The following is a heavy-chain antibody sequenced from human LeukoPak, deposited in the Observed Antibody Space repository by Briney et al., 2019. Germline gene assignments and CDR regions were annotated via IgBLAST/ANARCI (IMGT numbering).Heavy chain of an antibody. D-gene: IGHD2-15*01. Sequence: GESLKISCKTSGFRFSSDWIGWVRQMPGKGLEWMGIIYPGDSDTKYSPSFQGQVTMTADKSISTASLQWNSLKASDTAMYYCARVMMVAATKYYFDYWGQGTLVTASS. CDR3: ARVMMVAATKYYFDY. V-gene: IGHV5-51*01. CDR1: GFRFSSDW. CDR2: IYPGDSDT. J-gene: IGHJ4*02.